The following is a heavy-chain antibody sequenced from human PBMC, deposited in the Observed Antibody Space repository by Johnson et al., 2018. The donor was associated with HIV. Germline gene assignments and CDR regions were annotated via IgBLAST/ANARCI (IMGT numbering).Heavy chain of an antibody. J-gene: IGHJ3*02. D-gene: IGHD2-21*01. CDR2: ISHDGSNK. V-gene: IGHV3-30*18. CDR1: GFTFSGYG. CDR3: AKDKGVVILRGDAFDI. Sequence: QVQLVVSGGGVFQPGRSLRLSCAASGFTFSGYGMHWVRQAPGKGLEWVAVISHDGSNKYYADSVKGRFTISRDNSKNSLYLQMNSLRTEDTALYYCAKDKGVVILRGDAFDIWGQGTMVTVSS.